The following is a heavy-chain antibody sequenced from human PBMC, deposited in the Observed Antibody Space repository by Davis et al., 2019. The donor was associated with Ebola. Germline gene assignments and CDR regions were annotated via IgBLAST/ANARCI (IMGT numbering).Heavy chain of an antibody. CDR3: ARDRPNWNSDYYYYYGMDV. V-gene: IGHV1-2*04. CDR2: INPTSGGT. Sequence: ASVKVSCKVSGSTLSDLSIHWVRQAPGQGLEWMGWINPTSGGTNYAQKFQGWVTMTRDTSISTAYMELSRLRSDDTAVYYCARDRPNWNSDYYYYYGMDVWGQGTTVTVSS. CDR1: GSTLSDLS. J-gene: IGHJ6*02. D-gene: IGHD1-7*01.